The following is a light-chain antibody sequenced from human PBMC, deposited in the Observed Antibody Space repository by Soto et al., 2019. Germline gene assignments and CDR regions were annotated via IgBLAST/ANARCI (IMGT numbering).Light chain of an antibody. V-gene: IGLV2-14*01. J-gene: IGLJ1*01. CDR1: SSDVGGYNY. Sequence: QSALTQPASVSGSPGQSITISCTGTSSDVGGYNYVSWYQQHPGKAPKLMIYDVSNRPSGFSNRFSGSKSGNTASLSISGLQGEDEADYYFSPLTTSSFNVFGTGTNLT. CDR2: DVS. CDR3: SPLTTSSFNV.